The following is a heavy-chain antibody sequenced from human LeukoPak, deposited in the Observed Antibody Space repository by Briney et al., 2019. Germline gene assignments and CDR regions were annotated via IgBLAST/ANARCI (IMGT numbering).Heavy chain of an antibody. D-gene: IGHD6-19*01. CDR2: IYYSGST. Sequence: SETLSLTCTVSGGSISSSNYYWGWIRQPPGKGLEWIGSIYYSGSTYYNPSLKSRVTISVDTSKNQFSLKLSSVTAADTAVYYCARLEGSGWYVGNWFDPWGQGTLVTVSS. CDR3: ARLEGSGWYVGNWFDP. J-gene: IGHJ5*02. V-gene: IGHV4-39*01. CDR1: GGSISSSNYY.